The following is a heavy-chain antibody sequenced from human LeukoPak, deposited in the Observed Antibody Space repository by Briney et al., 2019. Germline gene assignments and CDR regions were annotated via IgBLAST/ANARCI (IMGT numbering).Heavy chain of an antibody. CDR3: AKDLERMPRAFDI. CDR1: GFTFSSYS. V-gene: IGHV3-21*01. Sequence: PGGSLRLSCAASGFTFSSYSMNWVRQAPGKGLEWVSSISSSSSYIYYADSVKGRFTISRDNAKNSLYLQMNSLRAEDTAVYYCAKDLERMPRAFDIWGQGTMVTVSS. D-gene: IGHD1-1*01. CDR2: ISSSSSYI. J-gene: IGHJ3*02.